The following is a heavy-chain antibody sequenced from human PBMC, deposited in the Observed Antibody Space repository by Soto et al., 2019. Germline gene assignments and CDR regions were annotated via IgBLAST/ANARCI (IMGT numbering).Heavy chain of an antibody. CDR2: IYYSGST. J-gene: IGHJ6*03. D-gene: IGHD2-15*01. CDR1: GGSISSYH. V-gene: IGHV4-59*08. CDR3: ARRPGYCSGGSCYSGDYYYMDV. Sequence: SETLSLTCTVSGGSISSYHWSWIRQPPGKGPEWIGYIYYSGSTNYNPSLKSRVTISVDTSKNQFSLKLSSVTAADTAVYYCARRPGYCSGGSCYSGDYYYMDVWGKGTTVNVSS.